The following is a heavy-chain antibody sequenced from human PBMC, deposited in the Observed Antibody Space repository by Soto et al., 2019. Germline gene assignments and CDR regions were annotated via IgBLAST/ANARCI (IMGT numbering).Heavy chain of an antibody. CDR2: VSHDGRNT. Sequence: VQLVESGGGVVQPGRSLRLSCAASGFTFSDYAMHWVRQAPGKGLEWVAVVSHDGRNTHYADSVKGRFTISRDSSKHTVSLERTSLRAEDTAVYYCAKGGRQWLVTCDFNYWGQGALVTVSS. D-gene: IGHD6-19*01. V-gene: IGHV3-30*18. CDR3: AKGGRQWLVTCDFNY. J-gene: IGHJ4*02. CDR1: GFTFSDYA.